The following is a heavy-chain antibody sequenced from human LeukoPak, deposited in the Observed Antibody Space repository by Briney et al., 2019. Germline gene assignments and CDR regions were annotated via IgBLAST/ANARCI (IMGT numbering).Heavy chain of an antibody. CDR1: GFTFSSYG. Sequence: GGSLRLSCAASGFTFSSYGMHWVRQAPGKGLEWVAVIWYDGSNKYYADSVKGRFTISRDNSKNTLYLQMNSLRAEDTAVYYCARDLSSAGITMIVDAFDIWGQGTMVTVSS. V-gene: IGHV3-33*01. CDR2: IWYDGSNK. D-gene: IGHD3-22*01. CDR3: ARDLSSAGITMIVDAFDI. J-gene: IGHJ3*02.